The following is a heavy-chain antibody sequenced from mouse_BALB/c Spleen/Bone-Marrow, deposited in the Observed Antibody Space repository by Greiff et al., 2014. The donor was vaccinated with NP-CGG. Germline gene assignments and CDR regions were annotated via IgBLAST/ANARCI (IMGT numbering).Heavy chain of an antibody. D-gene: IGHD6-1*01. J-gene: IGHJ2*01. V-gene: IGHV7-3*02. CDR1: GFTFTKYF. Sequence: EVQGVESGGGLVQPGGSLRLSCTTSGFTFTKYFMTWVRQPPGKALEWLGFIRNKANGYTTEYNPSVKGRFTISRDNSQGIFYLQMNTLRAEDSAIYYCARDYNGYFDFWGQGTTLTVSS. CDR3: ARDYNGYFDF. CDR2: IRNKANGYTT.